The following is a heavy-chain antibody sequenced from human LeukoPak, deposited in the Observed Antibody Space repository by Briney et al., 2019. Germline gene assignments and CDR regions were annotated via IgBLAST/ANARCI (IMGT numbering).Heavy chain of an antibody. D-gene: IGHD6-19*01. CDR2: ISSSSSYI. Sequence: GGSLRLSCAASEFTFSSYSMNWVRQAPGKGLEWVSSISSSSSYIYYADSVKGRFTISRDNAKNSLYLQMNSLRAEDTAVYYCARVVAVAGRAFDIWGQGTMVTVSS. V-gene: IGHV3-21*01. J-gene: IGHJ3*02. CDR3: ARVVAVAGRAFDI. CDR1: EFTFSSYS.